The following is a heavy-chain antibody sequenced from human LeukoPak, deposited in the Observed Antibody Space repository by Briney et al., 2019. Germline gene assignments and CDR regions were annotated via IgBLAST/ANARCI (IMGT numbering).Heavy chain of an antibody. Sequence: GVALTLSCAASGFTFSTCSMHWVRQAPGRGLDWVAVILYDGGNQYYADSVKGRFTISRDNSRNTLYLQMNSLKVEDTAVYYCARDFRDYRDYVAYFDSWGQGTLVTVSS. D-gene: IGHD4-17*01. CDR3: ARDFRDYRDYVAYFDS. J-gene: IGHJ4*02. CDR1: GFTFSTCS. V-gene: IGHV3-30-3*01. CDR2: ILYDGGNQ.